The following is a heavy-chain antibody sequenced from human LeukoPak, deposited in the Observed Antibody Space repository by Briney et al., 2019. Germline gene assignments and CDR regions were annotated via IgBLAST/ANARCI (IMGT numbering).Heavy chain of an antibody. D-gene: IGHD6-13*01. CDR2: ISGSGGAT. CDR1: GFTFSSYA. CDR3: TKTPAAVQAFDF. J-gene: IGHJ4*02. V-gene: IGHV3-23*01. Sequence: GGSLRLSCAASGFTFSSYAMTWVRQAPGKGLEWVSVISGSGGATYYADSVKGRFTISRDNSKNTLYLQMDSLRAEDTAVYYCTKTPAAVQAFDFWGQGTLVTVSS.